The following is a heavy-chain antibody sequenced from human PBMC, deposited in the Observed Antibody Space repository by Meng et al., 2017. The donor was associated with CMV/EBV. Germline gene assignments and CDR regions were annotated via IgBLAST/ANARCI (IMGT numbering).Heavy chain of an antibody. V-gene: IGHV4-34*01. J-gene: IGHJ5*02. CDR1: GGSFSGYY. CDR3: ARRRRDYVWGSYREYNWFDP. CDR2: INHSGST. Sequence: SETLSLTCAVYGGSFSGYYWSWIRQPPGKGLEWIGEINHSGSTNYNPSLKSRVTISVDTSKTQFSLKLSSVTAADTAVYSCARRRRDYVWGSYREYNWFDPWGQGTLVTVSS. D-gene: IGHD3-16*02.